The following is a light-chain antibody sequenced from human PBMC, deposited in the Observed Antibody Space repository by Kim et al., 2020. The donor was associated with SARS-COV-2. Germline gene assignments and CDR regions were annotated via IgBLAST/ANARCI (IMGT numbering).Light chain of an antibody. CDR2: GAS. Sequence: EIVLTQSPVTLSLSPGERATLSCRANQTIKSNYLAWYQQKTGQPPRVLIYGASYRATGVPDRFSGSGFETDFTLTITGLEPDDFAVYYCQQYSDSQYTFGQGTKVDIK. CDR3: QQYSDSQYT. J-gene: IGKJ2*01. V-gene: IGKV3-20*01. CDR1: QTIKSNY.